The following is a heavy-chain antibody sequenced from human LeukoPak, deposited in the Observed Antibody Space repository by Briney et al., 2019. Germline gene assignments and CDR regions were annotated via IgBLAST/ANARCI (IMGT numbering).Heavy chain of an antibody. CDR2: MNPNSGNT. D-gene: IGHD1-1*01. Sequence: ASVKVSCKASGYTFTSYDINWVRQDTGQGLEWTGWMNPNSGNTGYAQKFQGRVTMTRDTSISTAYMELSSLSSEDTAVYYCARGPNWNAGIYYLDYWGQGTLVTVSS. V-gene: IGHV1-8*01. CDR3: ARGPNWNAGIYYLDY. J-gene: IGHJ4*02. CDR1: GYTFTSYD.